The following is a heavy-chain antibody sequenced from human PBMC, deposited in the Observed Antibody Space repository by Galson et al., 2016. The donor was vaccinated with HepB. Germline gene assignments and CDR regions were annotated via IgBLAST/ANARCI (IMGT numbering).Heavy chain of an antibody. CDR3: ARVGRIGSTYGHFDY. CDR2: IKEDGSAK. D-gene: IGHD1-1*01. Sequence: SLRLSCAASGFAFDSYWMMWVRQAPGKGLEWVANIKEDGSAKYYVDSVKGRFTISRDNAKNSLYLQMNSLRVEDTAVYFCARVGRIGSTYGHFDYWGQGTLVTVSS. J-gene: IGHJ4*02. CDR1: GFAFDSYW. V-gene: IGHV3-7*03.